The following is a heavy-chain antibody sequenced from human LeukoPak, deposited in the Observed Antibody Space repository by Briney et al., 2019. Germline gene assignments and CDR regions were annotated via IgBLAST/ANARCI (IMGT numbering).Heavy chain of an antibody. Sequence: GGSLRLSCAASGFTFSSYAMSWVRQAPGKGLEWVANIKQDGSEKYYVDSVKGRFTISRDNAKNSLYLQMNSLRAEDTAVYYCARDSARDEYSSGWYVYWGQGTLVTVSS. CDR3: ARDSARDEYSSGWYVY. CDR1: GFTFSSYA. V-gene: IGHV3-7*01. J-gene: IGHJ4*02. D-gene: IGHD6-19*01. CDR2: IKQDGSEK.